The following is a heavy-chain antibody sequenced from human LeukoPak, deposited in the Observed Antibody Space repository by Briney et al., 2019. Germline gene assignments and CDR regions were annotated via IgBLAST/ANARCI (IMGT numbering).Heavy chain of an antibody. D-gene: IGHD3-22*01. CDR3: ARRGYDSSGYYYAY. Sequence: SQTLSLTCTVSGGSISSSSYYWGWIRQPPGKGLEWIGSIYYSGSTYYNPSLKSRVTISVDTSKNQFSLKLSSVTAADTAVYYCARRGYDSSGYYYAYWGQGTLVTVSS. V-gene: IGHV4-39*01. CDR1: GGSISSSSYY. J-gene: IGHJ4*02. CDR2: IYYSGST.